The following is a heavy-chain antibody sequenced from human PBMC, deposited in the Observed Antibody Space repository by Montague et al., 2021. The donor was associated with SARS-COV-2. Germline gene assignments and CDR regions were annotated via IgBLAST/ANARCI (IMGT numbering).Heavy chain of an antibody. Sequence: SETLSLTCTVSGFSISSGYQWGWIRQPPGKGLEWIGRVYHSGNTYYSPSLKSRVTISVDTSKNQFSLKLTSLTATDTAVYYCTRVCGCSNTNCYASSRFDPGGQGTLVAVSS. CDR2: VYHSGNT. V-gene: IGHV4-38-2*02. J-gene: IGHJ5*02. D-gene: IGHD2-2*01. CDR1: GFSISSGYQ. CDR3: TRVCGCSNTNCYASSRFDP.